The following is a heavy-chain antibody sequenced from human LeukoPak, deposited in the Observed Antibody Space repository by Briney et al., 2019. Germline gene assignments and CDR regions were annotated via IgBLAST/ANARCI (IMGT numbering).Heavy chain of an antibody. D-gene: IGHD3-22*01. V-gene: IGHV1-69*13. J-gene: IGHJ4*02. CDR3: AREYYDSSGTVDY. Sequence: SVKLSCKASGGTFSSYAISWVRQAPGQGLEWMGGIIPIFGTANYAQKFQGRVTITADESTSTTYMELSRLRSDDTAVYYCAREYYDSSGTVDYWGQGNLATVSS. CDR1: GGTFSSYA. CDR2: IIPIFGTA.